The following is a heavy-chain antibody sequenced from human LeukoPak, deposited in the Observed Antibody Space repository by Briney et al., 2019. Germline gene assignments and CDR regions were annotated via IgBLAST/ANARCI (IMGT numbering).Heavy chain of an antibody. Sequence: GGSLRLSCAASGFTFSNAWMNWVRPAPGKGLEWVGRIKSKTDGGTTDYAAPVKGRFTISRDDSKNTLYLQMNGLKTEDTAVYYCTTHRHYYDSSGYFYWGQGTLVTVSS. CDR2: IKSKTDGGTT. D-gene: IGHD3-22*01. J-gene: IGHJ4*02. CDR3: TTHRHYYDSSGYFY. CDR1: GFTFSNAW. V-gene: IGHV3-15*07.